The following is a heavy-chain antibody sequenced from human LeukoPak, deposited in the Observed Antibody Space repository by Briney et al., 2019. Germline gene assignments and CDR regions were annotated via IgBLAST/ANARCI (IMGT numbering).Heavy chain of an antibody. Sequence: GGSLRLSCAASEFTFSSYNMNWVRQAPGKGLEWVSAISGSGGSTYYADSVKGRFTISRDNSKNTLYLQMNSLRAEDTAVYYCAKVSPWELLGWGQGTLVTVSS. CDR3: AKVSPWELLG. J-gene: IGHJ4*02. CDR1: EFTFSSYN. V-gene: IGHV3-23*01. CDR2: ISGSGGST. D-gene: IGHD1-26*01.